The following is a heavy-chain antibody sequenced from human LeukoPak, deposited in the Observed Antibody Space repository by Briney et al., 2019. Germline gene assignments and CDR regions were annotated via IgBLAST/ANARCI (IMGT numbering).Heavy chain of an antibody. V-gene: IGHV1-18*01. CDR3: ARGSVDWNRTPPRD. CDR2: ISAYNGNT. Sequence: ASVEVSCKASGFTFTSYGISWVQQAPGQGLEWMGWISAYNGNTNYAQKLQGRVTMTTDTSTSTAYMELRSLRSDDTAVYYCARGSVDWNRTPPRDWGQGTLVTVSS. J-gene: IGHJ4*02. CDR1: GFTFTSYG. D-gene: IGHD1-1*01.